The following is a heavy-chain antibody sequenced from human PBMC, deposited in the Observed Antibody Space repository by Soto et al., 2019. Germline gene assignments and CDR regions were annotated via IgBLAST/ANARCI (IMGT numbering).Heavy chain of an antibody. CDR1: GYTFTGYY. Sequence: ASVKVSCKXSGYTFTGYYMHWVRQAPGQGLEWMGWINPNSGGTNYAQKFQGRVTMTRDTSISTAYMELSRLRSDDTAVYYCASSYSSPRSWFDPWGQGTLVTVSS. CDR3: ASSYSSPRSWFDP. J-gene: IGHJ5*02. V-gene: IGHV1-2*02. D-gene: IGHD6-13*01. CDR2: INPNSGGT.